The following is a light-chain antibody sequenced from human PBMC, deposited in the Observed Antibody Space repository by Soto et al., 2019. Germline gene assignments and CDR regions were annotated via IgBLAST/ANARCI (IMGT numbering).Light chain of an antibody. J-gene: IGKJ1*01. CDR1: QTISSW. V-gene: IGKV1-5*03. CDR2: KAS. Sequence: DIQMSQSPSTLSGSVGDRVTITCRASQTISSWLAWYQQKPGKAPKLLIYKASTLKSGVPSRSSGSGSGTEFTLTISSLQPDDFATYYCQHYNSYSEAFGQRTKVDI. CDR3: QHYNSYSEA.